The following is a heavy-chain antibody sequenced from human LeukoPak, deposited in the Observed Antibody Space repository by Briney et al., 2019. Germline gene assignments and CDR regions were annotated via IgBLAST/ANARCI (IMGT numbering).Heavy chain of an antibody. Sequence: ASVKVSCKASGGTFSSYAISWVRQAPGQGLEWMGRIIPIFGTANYAQKFQGRVTITTDESTSTAYMELSSLRSEDTAVYYCASSFSSDWYSSGGIDYWGQGTLVTVSS. D-gene: IGHD6-19*01. CDR1: GGTFSSYA. CDR2: IIPIFGTA. J-gene: IGHJ4*02. CDR3: ASSFSSDWYSSGGIDY. V-gene: IGHV1-69*05.